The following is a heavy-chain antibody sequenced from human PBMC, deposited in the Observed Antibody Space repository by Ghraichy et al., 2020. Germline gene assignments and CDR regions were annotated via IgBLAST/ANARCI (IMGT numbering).Heavy chain of an antibody. J-gene: IGHJ4*02. CDR3: ARGPNFYDSSGYPLNFDL. CDR1: GGSISSSSYY. CDR2: FYYSGRT. D-gene: IGHD3-22*01. Sequence: SETLSLTCSVSGGSISSSSYYWGWIRPPPGKGLEWIGSFYYSGRTYYNPSLKSRVTISVDTSKTQLPLKMTSMTAADTAVYFCARGPNFYDSSGYPLNFDLWGQGSLVTVSS. V-gene: IGHV4-39*01.